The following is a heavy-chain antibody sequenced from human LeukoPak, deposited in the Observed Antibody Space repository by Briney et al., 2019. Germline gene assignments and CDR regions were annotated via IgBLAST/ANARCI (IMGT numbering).Heavy chain of an antibody. CDR3: ARGGITMVRGVMAGMDV. CDR2: INDNSRSI. D-gene: IGHD3-10*01. Sequence: GGSLRLSCAASGFTFSSYSMNWVRQAPGKGLEWVSSINDNSRSIFYTDSLKGRFTVSRDNAKNSLYLQMNNLRAEDTAVYYCARGGITMVRGVMAGMDVWGQGTTVTVSS. V-gene: IGHV3-21*04. J-gene: IGHJ6*02. CDR1: GFTFSSYS.